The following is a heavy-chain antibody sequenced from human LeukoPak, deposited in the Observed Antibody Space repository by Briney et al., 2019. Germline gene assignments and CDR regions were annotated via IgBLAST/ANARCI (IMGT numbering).Heavy chain of an antibody. D-gene: IGHD6-13*01. CDR1: GFTFSKNW. J-gene: IGHJ4*02. V-gene: IGHV3-74*01. Sequence: GGSLRLSCVASGFTFSKNWMHWVRQAPGKGQVWVSRIQGDGSNTNYADSVKGRFSISRDNAKNTVYLQMTSLWAEDTGIYYCSRGTSAGGPISPFDFWGQGTVVTVSS. CDR3: SRGTSAGGPISPFDF. CDR2: IQGDGSNT.